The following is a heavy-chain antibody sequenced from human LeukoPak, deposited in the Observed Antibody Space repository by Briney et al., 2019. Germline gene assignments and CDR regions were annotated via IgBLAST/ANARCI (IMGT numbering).Heavy chain of an antibody. V-gene: IGHV4-59*01. CDR3: ARETGSSLGFV. D-gene: IGHD3-16*01. CDR1: GGSISSYY. CDR2: IYYSGST. J-gene: IGHJ4*02. Sequence: SETLSLTCTVSGGSISSYYWSWIRQPPGKGLEGIGYIYYSGSTNYNPSLKSRVTISVDTSKNQFSLKLSSVTAADTAVYYCARETGSSLGFVWGQGTLVTVSS.